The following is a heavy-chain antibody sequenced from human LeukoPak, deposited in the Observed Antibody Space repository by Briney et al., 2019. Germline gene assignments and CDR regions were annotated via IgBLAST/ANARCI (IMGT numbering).Heavy chain of an antibody. V-gene: IGHV3-21*01. CDR1: GFSFSSYS. CDR3: ARGDGATPPDAFDI. Sequence: PGGSLRLSCAASGFSFSSYSMNWVRQAPGKGLQWVSSISSSSSYIYYPDSVKGRFTISRDNAENSLYLQMNSLRGEDTAVYYCARGDGATPPDAFDIWGHGTMVTVSS. D-gene: IGHD3-10*01. J-gene: IGHJ3*02. CDR2: ISSSSSYI.